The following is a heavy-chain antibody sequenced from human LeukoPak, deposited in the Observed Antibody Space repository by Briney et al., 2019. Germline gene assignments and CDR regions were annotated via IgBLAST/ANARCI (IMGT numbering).Heavy chain of an antibody. V-gene: IGHV3-33*01. Sequence: HAGGSLRLSCAASGFTFSSYGMHWVRQAPGKGLEWVAVIWYDGSNKYYADSVKGRFTISRDNSKNTLYLQMNSLRAEDTAVCYCARDLNGCFDLWGRGTLVTVSS. J-gene: IGHJ2*01. CDR2: IWYDGSNK. D-gene: IGHD3-9*01. CDR3: ARDLNGCFDL. CDR1: GFTFSSYG.